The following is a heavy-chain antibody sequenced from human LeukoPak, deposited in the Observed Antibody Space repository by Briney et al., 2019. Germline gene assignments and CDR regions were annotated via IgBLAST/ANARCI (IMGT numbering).Heavy chain of an antibody. CDR1: GFTFSSYS. Sequence: GGSLRLSCAASGFTFSSYSMNWVRQAPGKGLEWVSSISSSSSYIYYADSVKGRFTISRDNSKNTLYLQMNSLRAEDTAVYYCARGGWYGYYYMDVWGKGTTVTISS. D-gene: IGHD6-19*01. V-gene: IGHV3-21*01. CDR3: ARGGWYGYYYMDV. CDR2: ISSSSSYI. J-gene: IGHJ6*03.